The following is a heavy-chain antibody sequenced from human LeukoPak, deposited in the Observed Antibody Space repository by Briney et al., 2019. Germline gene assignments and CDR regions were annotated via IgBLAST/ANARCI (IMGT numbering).Heavy chain of an antibody. J-gene: IGHJ6*02. V-gene: IGHV3-7*01. Sequence: GGSLRLSCAASGFTFSSYWMSWVRRAPGKGLEWVANIKQDGSEKYYVVSVKGRFTISRDNAKNSLYLQMNSLRAEDTAVYYCAGAVAGYYYYGMDVWGQGTTVTVSS. CDR1: GFTFSSYW. D-gene: IGHD6-19*01. CDR3: AGAVAGYYYYGMDV. CDR2: IKQDGSEK.